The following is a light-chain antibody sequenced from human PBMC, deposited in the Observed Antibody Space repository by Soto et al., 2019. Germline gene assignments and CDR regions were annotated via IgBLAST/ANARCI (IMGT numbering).Light chain of an antibody. V-gene: IGKV3-15*01. Sequence: EIVMTQSPATLSVSPGERATLSCRASQSVSSSLAWYQQKPGQAPRLLIYGASTRATGIPARFSGSGSGSEFTLTISGLQSEDFALYYCHQRQSWPRTFGQGTKVDIK. CDR1: QSVSSS. J-gene: IGKJ1*01. CDR3: HQRQSWPRT. CDR2: GAS.